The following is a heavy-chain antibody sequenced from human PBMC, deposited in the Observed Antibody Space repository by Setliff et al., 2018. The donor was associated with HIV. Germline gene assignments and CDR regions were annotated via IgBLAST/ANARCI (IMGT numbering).Heavy chain of an antibody. CDR2: TIPMSDIP. CDR3: VRVGDGYNSFDY. V-gene: IGHV1-69*17. J-gene: IGHJ4*02. CDR1: GFTFNHYA. Sequence: VKVSCKASGFTFNHYALSWVRQAPGQRPEWMGGTIPMSDIPNYAQNFQGRVTITADHSTTTTYMELSSLSSEDTAVYYCVRVGDGYNSFDYWGQGTLVTVSS. D-gene: IGHD5-12*01.